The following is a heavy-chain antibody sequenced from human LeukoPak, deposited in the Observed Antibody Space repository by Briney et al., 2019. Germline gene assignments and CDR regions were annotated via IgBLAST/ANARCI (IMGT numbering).Heavy chain of an antibody. Sequence: PGRSLRLSCAASGFTFDDYAMHWVRQAPGKGLEWVSGISWNSGSISYADSVKGRFTISRDNAKNSLYLQMNSLRAEDTALYYCAKDIAYGSGIDYWGQGTLVTVSS. J-gene: IGHJ4*02. D-gene: IGHD3-10*01. CDR3: AKDIAYGSGIDY. V-gene: IGHV3-9*01. CDR2: ISWNSGSI. CDR1: GFTFDDYA.